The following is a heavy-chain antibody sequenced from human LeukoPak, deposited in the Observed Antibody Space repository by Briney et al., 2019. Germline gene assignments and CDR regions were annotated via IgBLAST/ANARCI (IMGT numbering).Heavy chain of an antibody. J-gene: IGHJ4*02. D-gene: IGHD1-26*01. Sequence: GGPLRLSCAASGFTFSNAWMNWVRPAPGKGLEWVGRIKSKTDGETTDYAAHVKDRFTISRDNSKNTLYLQMNSLKIEDTAVYYCSIVGATSSGYWGQGTLVTVSS. V-gene: IGHV3-15*07. CDR2: IKSKTDGETT. CDR3: SIVGATSSGY. CDR1: GFTFSNAW.